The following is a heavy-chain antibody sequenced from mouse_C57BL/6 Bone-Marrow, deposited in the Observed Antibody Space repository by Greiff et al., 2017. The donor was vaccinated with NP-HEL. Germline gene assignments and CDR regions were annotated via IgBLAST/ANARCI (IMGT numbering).Heavy chain of an antibody. CDR3: ARFNWYYYDMDY. V-gene: IGHV5-17*01. CDR2: ISSGSGTI. Sequence: EVKLMESGGGLVKPGGSLKLSCAASGFTFSDYGMHWVRQAPEKGLEWVAYISSGSGTIYYADTVKGRFTISRDNAKNTLFLQMTSLRSEDTAMYYCARFNWYYYDMDYWGQGTSVTVSS. J-gene: IGHJ4*01. CDR1: GFTFSDYG. D-gene: IGHD4-1*01.